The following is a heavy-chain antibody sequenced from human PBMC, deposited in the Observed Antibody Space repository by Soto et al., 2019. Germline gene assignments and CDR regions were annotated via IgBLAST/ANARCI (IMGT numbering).Heavy chain of an antibody. J-gene: IGHJ4*02. D-gene: IGHD4-17*01. CDR2: ISSSSSYI. CDR3: ARDRGDAAFDY. CDR1: GFTFISDS. V-gene: IGHV3-21*01. Sequence: GGSLRLSCAASGFTFISDSMNWVRQAPGKGLEWVSSISSSSSYIYYADSVKGRFTISRDNAKNSLYLQMNSLRAEDTAVYYCARDRGDAAFDYWGQGTLVTLCS.